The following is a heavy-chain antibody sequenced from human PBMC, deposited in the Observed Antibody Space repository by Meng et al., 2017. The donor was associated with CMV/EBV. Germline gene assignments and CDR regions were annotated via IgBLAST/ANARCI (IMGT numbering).Heavy chain of an antibody. J-gene: IGHJ6*02. D-gene: IGHD3-3*01. Sequence: GGSLRLSCAASGFTFSSYGMHWVRQAPGKGLEWVAFIRYDVSNKYYADSVKGRFTISRDNSKNTLYLQMNSLRAEDTAVYYCAKEPDTYYDFWSGYYYYYYGMDVWGQGTTVTVSS. CDR3: AKEPDTYYDFWSGYYYYYYGMDV. CDR1: GFTFSSYG. CDR2: IRYDVSNK. V-gene: IGHV3-30*02.